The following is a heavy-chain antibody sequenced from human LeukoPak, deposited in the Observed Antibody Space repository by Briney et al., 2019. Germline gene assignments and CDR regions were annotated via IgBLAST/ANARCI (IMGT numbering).Heavy chain of an antibody. Sequence: ASVKVSCKASGYTFTGYYMHWVRQTPGQGLEWMGWINPNTGVKKYTQNFQGRVTMTRDTPISTAYMELSGLRSDDTAVYYCAREASNAFDTWGQGTMVTVSS. CDR3: AREASNAFDT. V-gene: IGHV1-2*02. J-gene: IGHJ3*02. CDR2: INPNTGVK. CDR1: GYTFTGYY.